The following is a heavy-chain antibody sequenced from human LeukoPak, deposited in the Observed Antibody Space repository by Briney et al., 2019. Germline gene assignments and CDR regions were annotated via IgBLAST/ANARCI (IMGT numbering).Heavy chain of an antibody. V-gene: IGHV3-33*01. Sequence: GGSLRLSCAASGFTFSTYGMHWVRQAPGKGLEWVAVIWYDGSNKYYADSVKGRFTISRDNAKNSLYLQMNSLRADDTAIYYCARVSLGAAAGTSRWGQGTLVTVSS. CDR3: ARVSLGAAAGTSR. CDR2: IWYDGSNK. D-gene: IGHD6-13*01. CDR1: GFTFSTYG. J-gene: IGHJ4*02.